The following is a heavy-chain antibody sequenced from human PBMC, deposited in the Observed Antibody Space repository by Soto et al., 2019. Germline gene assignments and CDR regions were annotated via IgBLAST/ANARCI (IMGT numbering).Heavy chain of an antibody. Sequence: GGSLRLSCAASGFTPSSYAMSWVRQAPGKGLEWVSAISGSGGSTYYADSVKGRFTIPRDNSKNTLYLQMNSLRAEDTAVYYCAKCPPAIFGVIPFDYWGQGTLVTVSS. CDR3: AKCPPAIFGVIPFDY. CDR2: ISGSGGST. J-gene: IGHJ4*02. CDR1: GFTPSSYA. D-gene: IGHD3-3*02. V-gene: IGHV3-23*01.